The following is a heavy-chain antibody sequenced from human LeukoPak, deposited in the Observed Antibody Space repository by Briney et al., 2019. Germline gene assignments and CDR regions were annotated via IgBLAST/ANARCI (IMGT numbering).Heavy chain of an antibody. CDR1: GYTFASYD. CDR3: ARAVAQDDAFDI. V-gene: IGHV1-8*01. CDR2: MNPNSGNT. J-gene: IGHJ3*02. Sequence: ASVKVSCKASGYTFASYDINWVRQATGQGLEWMGWMNPNSGNTGYAQKFQGRVTMTRNTSISTAYMELSSLRSEDTAVYYCARAVAQDDAFDIWGQGTMVTVSS.